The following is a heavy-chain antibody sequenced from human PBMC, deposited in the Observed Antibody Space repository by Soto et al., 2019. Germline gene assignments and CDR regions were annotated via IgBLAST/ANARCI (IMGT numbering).Heavy chain of an antibody. D-gene: IGHD5-18*01. J-gene: IGHJ4*03. V-gene: IGHV1-3*01. CDR1: GYMFTSYA. Sequence: VQLVQSGAEVRKPGASVKVSCKASGYMFTSYAMDWVRQAPGQGLEWMGWISAGPGDTRYSQKFKGRVTITRDISASTTSMELTSLTSEDTAVYYCARDSRPPYGYGASIVGLDLWGRGTLVTVSS. CDR3: ARDSRPPYGYGASIVGLDL. CDR2: ISAGPGDT.